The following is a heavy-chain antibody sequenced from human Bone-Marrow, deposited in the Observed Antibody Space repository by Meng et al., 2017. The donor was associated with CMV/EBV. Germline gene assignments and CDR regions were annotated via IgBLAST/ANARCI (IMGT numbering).Heavy chain of an antibody. CDR2: IKQDESEK. V-gene: IGHV3-7*01. D-gene: IGHD3/OR15-3a*01. CDR1: GFTFSSHW. J-gene: IGHJ5*02. CDR3: ARGLRTGLNWFDP. Sequence: GESLKISCAASGFTFSSHWMSWVRQAPGKGLEWVAKIKQDESEKYYADSVKGRFSISRDNTKNSLYLQMDSVRAEDTAVYYCARGLRTGLNWFDPWGQGTLVTVSS.